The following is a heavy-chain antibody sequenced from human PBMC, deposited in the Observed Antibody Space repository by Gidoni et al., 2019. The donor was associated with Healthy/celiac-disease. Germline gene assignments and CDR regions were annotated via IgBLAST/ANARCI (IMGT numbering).Heavy chain of an antibody. Sequence: QLQLQPCGAGLLNPSETLSLTCAVYGGSFSGYYWSWIRQPPGKGVEWIGESNHSGSTNYNPSLKSRVTISVDTSKNQFSLKLSSVTAADTAVYYCARLQRGYWGQGTLVTVSS. CDR1: GGSFSGYY. D-gene: IGHD4-4*01. V-gene: IGHV4-34*01. J-gene: IGHJ4*02. CDR3: ARLQRGY. CDR2: SNHSGST.